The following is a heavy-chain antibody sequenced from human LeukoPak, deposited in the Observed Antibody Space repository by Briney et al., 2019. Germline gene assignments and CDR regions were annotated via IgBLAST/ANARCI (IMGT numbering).Heavy chain of an antibody. J-gene: IGHJ4*02. Sequence: GGSLRLSCAASGFTFSSYSMNWVRQAPGKGLEWVSSFSSSSSYIYYADSVKGRFTISRDNAKNSLYLQMNSLRAEDTAVYYCARVTPGPTGAVLDYWGQGTLVTVSS. D-gene: IGHD1-26*01. CDR1: GFTFSSYS. CDR3: ARVTPGPTGAVLDY. V-gene: IGHV3-21*01. CDR2: FSSSSSYI.